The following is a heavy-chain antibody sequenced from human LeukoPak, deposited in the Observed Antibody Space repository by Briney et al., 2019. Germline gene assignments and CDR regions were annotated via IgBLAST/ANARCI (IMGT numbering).Heavy chain of an antibody. V-gene: IGHV4-30-4*08. CDR2: INHSGST. CDR3: ARLADFDY. Sequence: SQTLSLTCTVSGGSISSGDYYWSWIRQPPGKGLEWIGEINHSGSTNYNPSLKSRVTISVDTSKNQFSLKLSSVTAADTAVYYCARLADFDYWGQGTLVTVSS. CDR1: GGSISSGDYY. J-gene: IGHJ4*02.